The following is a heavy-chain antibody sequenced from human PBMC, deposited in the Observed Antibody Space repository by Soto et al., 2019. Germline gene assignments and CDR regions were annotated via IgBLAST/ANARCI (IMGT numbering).Heavy chain of an antibody. D-gene: IGHD3-3*02. V-gene: IGHV4-34*02. Sequence: QVQLQQWGAGLVKPSETLSLTCAVYGGSLRNYNWTWIRQAPGKGLEWIGEINHSGDTNYDSSLKSRVSISVDTTKNQFSLILYSVTAADTAGYYCARGRRHSHFWNGYAFEGPYGLDVWGQGTTVTVTS. J-gene: IGHJ6*02. CDR2: INHSGDT. CDR3: ARGRRHSHFWNGYAFEGPYGLDV. CDR1: GGSLRNYN.